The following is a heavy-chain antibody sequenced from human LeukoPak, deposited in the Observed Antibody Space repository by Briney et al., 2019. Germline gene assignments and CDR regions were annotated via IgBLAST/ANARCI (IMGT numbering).Heavy chain of an antibody. V-gene: IGHV1-18*01. J-gene: IGHJ3*02. CDR2: ISAYNGNT. CDR3: ARDSLGIFNAFDI. CDR1: GYSFTSYG. D-gene: IGHD7-27*01. Sequence: ASVKVSCKAYGYSFTSYGISWVRQAPGQGLEWMGWISAYNGNTNYAQKLQGRVTMTTDTSTSTAYMELRSLRSDDTAVYYCARDSLGIFNAFDIWGQGTMVTVSS.